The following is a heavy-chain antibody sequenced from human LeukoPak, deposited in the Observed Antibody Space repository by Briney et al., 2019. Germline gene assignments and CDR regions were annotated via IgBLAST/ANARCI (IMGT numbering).Heavy chain of an antibody. CDR3: ARLVRATLPFDH. D-gene: IGHD2-15*01. Sequence: SETLSLTCAVYGGSFSGYYWSWIRQPPGKGLEWIANIYYSGTAYYNPSLKSRVTISVDTSKNQFSLKLNSVTAADTAVYYCARLVRATLPFDHWGQGTLVTVSS. J-gene: IGHJ4*02. CDR1: GGSFSGYY. V-gene: IGHV4-34*01. CDR2: IYYSGTA.